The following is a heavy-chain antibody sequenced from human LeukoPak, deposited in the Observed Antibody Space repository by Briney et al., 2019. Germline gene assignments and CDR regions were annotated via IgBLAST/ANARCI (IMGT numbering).Heavy chain of an antibody. D-gene: IGHD6-13*01. CDR1: GYTFTSYY. CDR2: INPSGGST. Sequence: ASVKVSCKASGYTFTSYYMYWVRQAPGQGLEWMGIINPSGGSTSYAQKFQGRVTMTRDTSTSTVYMELSSLRSEDTAVYYCASAHYDSSSWYYFDYWGQGTLVTVSS. CDR3: ASAHYDSSSWYYFDY. V-gene: IGHV1-46*01. J-gene: IGHJ4*02.